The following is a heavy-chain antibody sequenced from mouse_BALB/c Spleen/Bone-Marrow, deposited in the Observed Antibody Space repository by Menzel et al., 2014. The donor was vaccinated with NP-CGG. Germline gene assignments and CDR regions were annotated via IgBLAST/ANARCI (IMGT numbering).Heavy chain of an antibody. Sequence: EVQLVESGGGLVKPGGSLKLSCAASGFTFSSYAMSWVRQSPEKRLEWVAEISSGGSYTYYPDTVTGRFTISRDNAKNTLYLEMNSLRSEDTAMYYCARSPQRDYAMDYWGQGTSVTVSS. D-gene: IGHD3-2*02. CDR3: ARSPQRDYAMDY. CDR2: ISSGGSYT. CDR1: GFTFSSYA. J-gene: IGHJ4*01. V-gene: IGHV5-9-4*01.